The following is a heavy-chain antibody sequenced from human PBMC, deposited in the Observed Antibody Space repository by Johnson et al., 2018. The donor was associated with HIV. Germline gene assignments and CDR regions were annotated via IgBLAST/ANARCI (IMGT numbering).Heavy chain of an antibody. Sequence: VQLVESGGGVVQPGRSLRLSCAASGFTFSSYGMHWVRQAPGTGLEWVAVISYAGSNKYYADSVKGRFTISRDNSKNTLYLQMNSLKAEDTAVYYCVSSGCQRCAFDIWGQGTMVTVSS. CDR2: ISYAGSNK. CDR1: GFTFSSYG. D-gene: IGHD6-19*01. V-gene: IGHV3-30*19. J-gene: IGHJ3*02. CDR3: VSSGCQRCAFDI.